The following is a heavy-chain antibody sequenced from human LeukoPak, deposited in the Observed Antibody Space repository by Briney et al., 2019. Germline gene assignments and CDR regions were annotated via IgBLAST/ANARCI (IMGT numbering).Heavy chain of an antibody. D-gene: IGHD6-19*01. J-gene: IGHJ4*02. CDR2: IWYDGSNK. V-gene: IGHV3-33*06. Sequence: PGGSLRLSCAASGFTFSSYGMHWVRQAPGKGLEWVAVIWYDGSNKYYADSVKGRFTISRDNSKNTLYLQMNSLRAEDTAVYYCAKDVSSGFPSYWGQGTLVTVSS. CDR3: AKDVSSGFPSY. CDR1: GFTFSSYG.